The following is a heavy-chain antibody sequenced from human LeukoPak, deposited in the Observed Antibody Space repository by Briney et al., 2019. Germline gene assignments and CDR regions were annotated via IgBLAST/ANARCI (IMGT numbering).Heavy chain of an antibody. CDR2: ISWNSGII. CDR1: GFTFYDYA. V-gene: IGHV3-9*03. Sequence: GGSLRLSCAASGFTFYDYAMRWVRQAPGEGLEWVSGISWNSGIIGYADSVRGPFTISRDNAKNSLCLQMNSLRAEDMALYYCAKSKLAALNGAVDYWGQGTLVTVSS. CDR3: AKSKLAALNGAVDY. J-gene: IGHJ4*02. D-gene: IGHD4-17*01.